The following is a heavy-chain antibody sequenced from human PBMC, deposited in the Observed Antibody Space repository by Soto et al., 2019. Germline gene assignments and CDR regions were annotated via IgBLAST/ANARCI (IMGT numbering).Heavy chain of an antibody. V-gene: IGHV3-15*01. Sequence: GGSLRLSCAASGFTFSNAWMSWVRQAPGKGLEWVGRIKSKTDGGTTDYAAPVKGRFTISRDDSKNTLYLQMNSLKTEDTAVYYCTTDNCFDWLLFFDYWRQGTLVTVSS. CDR3: TTDNCFDWLLFFDY. CDR1: GFTFSNAW. CDR2: IKSKTDGGTT. D-gene: IGHD3-9*01. J-gene: IGHJ4*02.